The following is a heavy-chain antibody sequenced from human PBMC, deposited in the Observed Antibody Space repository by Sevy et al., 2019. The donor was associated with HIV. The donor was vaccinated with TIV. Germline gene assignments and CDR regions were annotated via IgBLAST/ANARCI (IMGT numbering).Heavy chain of an antibody. V-gene: IGHV1-46*02. CDR2: INPSGGST. CDR3: ARVITIFGVAADY. Sequence: ASVKVSCKASGYTFNSYYMHWVRQAPGQGLEWMGLINPSGGSTTYAQKFQGRVTVTRDTSTSTVYMELSSLRSEDTAVYYCARVITIFGVAADYWGQGTLVTVSS. J-gene: IGHJ4*02. CDR1: GYTFNSYY. D-gene: IGHD3-3*01.